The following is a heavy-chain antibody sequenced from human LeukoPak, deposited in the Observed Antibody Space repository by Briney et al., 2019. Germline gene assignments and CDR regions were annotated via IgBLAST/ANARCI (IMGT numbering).Heavy chain of an antibody. D-gene: IGHD6-13*01. CDR3: AKDTSGAAAAGTNGYYYGMDV. CDR1: GFTFSSYS. Sequence: GGSLRLSCAASGFTFSSYSMNWVRQAPGKGLEWVSFISSDNAYIYYADSVKGRFTISRDNARNSLYLQMNSLRAEDTALYYCAKDTSGAAAAGTNGYYYGMDVWGQGTTVTVSS. J-gene: IGHJ6*02. V-gene: IGHV3-21*04. CDR2: ISSDNAYI.